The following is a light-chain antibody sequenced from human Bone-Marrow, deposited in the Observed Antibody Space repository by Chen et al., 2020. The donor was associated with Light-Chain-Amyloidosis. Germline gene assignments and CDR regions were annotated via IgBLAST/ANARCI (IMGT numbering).Light chain of an antibody. CDR1: SSDVGGYNY. CDR3: CSYAGSYTSAPWV. V-gene: IGLV2-11*01. Sequence: QSALTQPRSVSGSPGQSVTISCTGTSSDVGGYNYVSWYQQHPGKAPKLMIYDVSKRPSGVPDRFSGSKSGNTASLTISGLQAEDEADYYCCSYAGSYTSAPWVFGGGTKLTVL. CDR2: DVS. J-gene: IGLJ3*02.